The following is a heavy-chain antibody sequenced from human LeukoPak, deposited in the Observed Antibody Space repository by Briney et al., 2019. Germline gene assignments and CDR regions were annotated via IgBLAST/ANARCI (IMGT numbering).Heavy chain of an antibody. D-gene: IGHD5-18*01. V-gene: IGHV3-49*03. Sequence: GGSLRLSCTASGLTFGDYAMSWFRQAPGTGLEWVGFIRSKAYGGTTEYAASVKGRFTISRDDSKSIAYLQMNSLKTEDTAVYYCTRAPSQNTAMVTPPFDYWGQGTLVTVSS. CDR1: GLTFGDYA. CDR3: TRAPSQNTAMVTPPFDY. CDR2: IRSKAYGGTT. J-gene: IGHJ4*02.